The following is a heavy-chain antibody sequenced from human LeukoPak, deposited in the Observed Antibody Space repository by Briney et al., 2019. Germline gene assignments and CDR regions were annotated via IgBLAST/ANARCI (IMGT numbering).Heavy chain of an antibody. Sequence: TETLSLTCVVSGASISRHYWSWIRQPPGKGLEWIGYISASGRTNYNPALKSRVTISGDTSKNQFSLRLTSLTAADTAVYYCARHRENSYESSHMGFDPWGPGTLVTVSS. D-gene: IGHD3-22*01. CDR2: ISASGRT. V-gene: IGHV4-4*09. J-gene: IGHJ5*02. CDR3: ARHRENSYESSHMGFDP. CDR1: GASISRHY.